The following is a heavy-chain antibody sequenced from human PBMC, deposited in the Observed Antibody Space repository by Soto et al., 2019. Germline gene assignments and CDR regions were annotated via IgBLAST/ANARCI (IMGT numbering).Heavy chain of an antibody. D-gene: IGHD3-9*01. CDR3: ARFLPGSERQILELDY. V-gene: IGHV3-23*01. Sequence: EVQLLESGGGLVQPGGSLKLSCAASGFTFSNYALSWVRQAPGKGLEWVSAISDSATNTYYADSVKGRFTISRDNSKNTLFLQMNSVRAEDTATYYCARFLPGSERQILELDYWGQGTLVTVSS. CDR1: GFTFSNYA. CDR2: ISDSATNT. J-gene: IGHJ4*02.